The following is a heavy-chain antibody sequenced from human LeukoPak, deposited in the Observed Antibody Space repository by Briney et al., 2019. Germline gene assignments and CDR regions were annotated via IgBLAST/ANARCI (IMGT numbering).Heavy chain of an antibody. CDR2: IIPILGIA. D-gene: IGHD3-3*01. CDR3: ARDLILERFLTSDRDYYYYGMDV. J-gene: IGHJ6*02. V-gene: IGHV1-69*04. Sequence: SVKVSCKASGGTFSSYAISWVRQAPGQGLEWMGRIIPILGIANYAQKFQGRVTITADKSTSTAYMELSSLRSEDTAVYYCARDLILERFLTSDRDYYYYGMDVWGQGTTVTVSS. CDR1: GGTFSSYA.